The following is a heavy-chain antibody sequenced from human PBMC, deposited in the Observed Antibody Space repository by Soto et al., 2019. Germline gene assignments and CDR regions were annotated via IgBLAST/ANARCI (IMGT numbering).Heavy chain of an antibody. CDR3: ARVSSSVYNWFDP. D-gene: IGHD6-6*01. CDR2: IYYSGST. Sequence: SETLSLTCTVSGGSISSGGYYWSWIRQHPGKGLEWIGYIYYSGSTYYNPSLKSRVTISVDTSKNQFSLKLSSVTAADTAVHYCARVSSSVYNWFDPWGQGTLVTVSS. CDR1: GGSISSGGYY. V-gene: IGHV4-31*03. J-gene: IGHJ5*02.